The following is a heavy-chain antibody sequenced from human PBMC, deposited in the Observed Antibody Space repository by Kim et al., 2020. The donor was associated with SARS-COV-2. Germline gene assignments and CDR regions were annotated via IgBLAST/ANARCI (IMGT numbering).Heavy chain of an antibody. J-gene: IGHJ3*02. Sequence: ASVKVSCKVSGYTLTELSMHWVRQAPGKGLEWMGGFDPEDGETIYAQKFQGRVTMTEDTSTDTAYMELSSLRSEDTAVYYCATPLGSGSYPRDGAFDIWGQGTMVTVSS. CDR2: FDPEDGET. CDR3: ATPLGSGSYPRDGAFDI. D-gene: IGHD3-10*01. V-gene: IGHV1-24*01. CDR1: GYTLTELS.